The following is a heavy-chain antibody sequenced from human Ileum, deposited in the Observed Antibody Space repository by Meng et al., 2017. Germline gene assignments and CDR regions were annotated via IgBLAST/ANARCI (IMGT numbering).Heavy chain of an antibody. CDR1: GYSFTNYG. Sequence: QVHLVQSGPEVRKPGASWKVSCPASGYSFTNYGINWVRQAPGKGLEWMGWTSTYNSNRNYAQSLQGRVTMTTDTSTTTAYMELRSLTFDDTAVYYCARGRHCSSTTCYLSDSWGQGTLVTVSS. CDR2: TSTYNSNR. CDR3: ARGRHCSSTTCYLSDS. D-gene: IGHD2-2*01. V-gene: IGHV1-18*01. J-gene: IGHJ4*02.